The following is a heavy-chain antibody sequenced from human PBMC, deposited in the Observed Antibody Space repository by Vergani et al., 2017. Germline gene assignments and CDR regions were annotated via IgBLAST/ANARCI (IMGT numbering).Heavy chain of an antibody. CDR2: IIPIFGTA. D-gene: IGHD2-2*01. J-gene: IGHJ6*02. V-gene: IGHV1-69*18. CDR1: GGTFSSYA. Sequence: QVQLVQSGAEVKKPGSSVKVSCKASGGTFSSYAISWVRQAPGQGLEWMGRIIPIFGTANYAQKFQGRVTITADESTSTAYMELSSLRSEDTAVYYCAGVQLLGVLVVPAAMDYYGMDVWGQGTTVTVSS. CDR3: AGVQLLGVLVVPAAMDYYGMDV.